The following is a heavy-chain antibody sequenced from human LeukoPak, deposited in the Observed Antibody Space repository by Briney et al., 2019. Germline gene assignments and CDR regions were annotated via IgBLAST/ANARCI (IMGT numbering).Heavy chain of an antibody. Sequence: SETLSLTCAVYGGSFSGYYWSWIRQPPGKGLEWIGEINHSGSTNYNPSLKSRVTISVDTSKNQFSLKLSSVTAAETAVYYCAGLIVVKNTSHGTGYYYYYGMDVWGQGTTVTVSS. CDR3: AGLIVVKNTSHGTGYYYYYGMDV. D-gene: IGHD3-22*01. V-gene: IGHV4-34*01. J-gene: IGHJ6*02. CDR1: GGSFSGYY. CDR2: INHSGST.